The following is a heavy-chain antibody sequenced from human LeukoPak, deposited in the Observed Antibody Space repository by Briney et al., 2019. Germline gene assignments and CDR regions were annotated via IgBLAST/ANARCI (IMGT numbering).Heavy chain of an antibody. D-gene: IGHD2-15*01. CDR3: ARDFFHGHCSGLTCFLLDY. CDR2: ISAHNGNT. J-gene: IGHJ4*02. V-gene: IGHV1-18*01. Sequence: GASVKVSCKASGYTFTSYGITWVRQAPGQGLEWMGWISAHNGNTNYAQKFQGRLTMTTDTSTNTAYMELMSLRPDDTAVYYCARDFFHGHCSGLTCFLLDYWGQGSLVTVSS. CDR1: GYTFTSYG.